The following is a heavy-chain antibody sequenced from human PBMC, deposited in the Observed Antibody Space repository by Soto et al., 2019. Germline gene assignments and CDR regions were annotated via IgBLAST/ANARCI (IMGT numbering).Heavy chain of an antibody. CDR3: ARESTSGWANWFDP. D-gene: IGHD6-19*01. J-gene: IGHJ5*02. Sequence: GXSGEVSCKASGYTFTRYNINWVRQAPGQGLEWMGWINTYNGNTNYAQNLQGRVTMTTDTSTSTAYMELRSLRSDDTALYYCARESTSGWANWFDPWGQGTLVTVSS. CDR1: GYTFTRYN. V-gene: IGHV1-18*04. CDR2: INTYNGNT.